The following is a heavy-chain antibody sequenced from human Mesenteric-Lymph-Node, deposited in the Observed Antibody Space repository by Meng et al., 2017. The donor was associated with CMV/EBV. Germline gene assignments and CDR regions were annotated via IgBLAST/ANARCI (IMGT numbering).Heavy chain of an antibody. CDR1: GFTFSSYA. Sequence: GGSLRLSCAASGFTFSSYAMSWVRQAPGKGLEWVSAISGSGGSTYYADSVEGRFTISRDNSKNTLYLQMNSLRAEDTAVYYCAKDVPYDFWSVYYINHGMDVWGQGTTVTVSS. CDR3: AKDVPYDFWSVYYINHGMDV. D-gene: IGHD3-3*01. J-gene: IGHJ6*02. V-gene: IGHV3-23*01. CDR2: ISGSGGST.